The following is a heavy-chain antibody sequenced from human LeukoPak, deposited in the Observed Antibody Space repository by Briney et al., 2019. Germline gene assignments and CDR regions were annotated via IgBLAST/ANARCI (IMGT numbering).Heavy chain of an antibody. CDR1: GFTFSSYA. Sequence: SGGSLRLSCAASGFTFSSYAMSWVRQAPGKGLEWVSAISGSGGSTYYTDSVKGRFTISRDNSKNTLYLQMNSLRAEDTAVYYCAKQSGVVVPAAFASSPDAFDIWGQGTMVTVSS. V-gene: IGHV3-23*01. CDR2: ISGSGGST. D-gene: IGHD2-2*01. J-gene: IGHJ3*02. CDR3: AKQSGVVVPAAFASSPDAFDI.